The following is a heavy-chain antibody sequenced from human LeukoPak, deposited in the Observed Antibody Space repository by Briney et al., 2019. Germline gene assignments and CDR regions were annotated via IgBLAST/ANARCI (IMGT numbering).Heavy chain of an antibody. J-gene: IGHJ4*02. CDR3: ARAPSLTYYYDSSGYIVAFDY. V-gene: IGHV1-18*01. CDR1: GYTFTSYG. D-gene: IGHD3-22*01. Sequence: REASVKVSCKASGYTFTSYGISWVRQAPGQGLEWMGWISAYNGNTNYAQKLQGRVTMTTDTSTSTAYMELRSLRSDDTAVYYCARAPSLTYYYDSSGYIVAFDYWGQGTLVTVSS. CDR2: ISAYNGNT.